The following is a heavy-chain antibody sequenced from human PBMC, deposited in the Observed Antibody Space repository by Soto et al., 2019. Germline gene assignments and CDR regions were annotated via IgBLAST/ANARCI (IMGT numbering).Heavy chain of an antibody. CDR2: IYYSGST. Sequence: PSETLSLTCTVSGGSISSYYWSWIRQPPGKGLEWIGYIYYSGSTNYNPSLKSRVTISVDTSKNQFSLKLSSVTAADTVVYYCARAVKVATIGWFDPWGQGTLVTVSS. D-gene: IGHD5-12*01. CDR1: GGSISSYY. V-gene: IGHV4-59*01. CDR3: ARAVKVATIGWFDP. J-gene: IGHJ5*02.